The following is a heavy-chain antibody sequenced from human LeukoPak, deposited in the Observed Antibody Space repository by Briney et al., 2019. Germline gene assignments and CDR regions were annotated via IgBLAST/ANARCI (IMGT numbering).Heavy chain of an antibody. J-gene: IGHJ5*02. Sequence: GGSLGLSCAASGFTFSSYAMSWVRQAPGKGLEWVSAISGSGGSTYYADSVKGRFTISRDNSKNTLYLQMNSLRAEDTAVYYCAKEQYYYDSSGYTTSYNWFDPWGQGTLVTVSS. CDR1: GFTFSSYA. D-gene: IGHD3-22*01. CDR3: AKEQYYYDSSGYTTSYNWFDP. CDR2: ISGSGGST. V-gene: IGHV3-23*01.